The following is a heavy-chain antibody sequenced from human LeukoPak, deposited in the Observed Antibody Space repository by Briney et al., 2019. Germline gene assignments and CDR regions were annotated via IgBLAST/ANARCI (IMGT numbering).Heavy chain of an antibody. CDR2: IYHSGST. CDR1: GGSISSSSYY. CDR3: ARRVGSSTRFDP. Sequence: PSETLSLTCTVSGGSISSSSYYWGWIRQPPGKGLEWIGSIYHSGSTYYNPSLKSRVTISVDTSKNQFSLKLSSVTAADTAVYCCARRVGSSTRFDPWGQGTLVTVSS. V-gene: IGHV4-39*07. D-gene: IGHD2-2*01. J-gene: IGHJ5*02.